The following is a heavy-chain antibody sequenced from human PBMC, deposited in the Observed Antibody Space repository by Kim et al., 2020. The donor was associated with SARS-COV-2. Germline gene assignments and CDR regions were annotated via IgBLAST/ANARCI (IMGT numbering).Heavy chain of an antibody. CDR2: MNPNSGNT. CDR1: GYTFTSYD. J-gene: IGHJ4*02. D-gene: IGHD4-4*01. CDR3: ARVGIQTVTTSEGFDY. Sequence: ASVKVSCKASGYTFTSYDINWVRQATGQGLEWMGWMNPNSGNTGYAQKFQGRVTMTRNTSISTAYMELSSLRSEDTAVYYCARVGIQTVTTSEGFDYWGQGTLVTVSS. V-gene: IGHV1-8*01.